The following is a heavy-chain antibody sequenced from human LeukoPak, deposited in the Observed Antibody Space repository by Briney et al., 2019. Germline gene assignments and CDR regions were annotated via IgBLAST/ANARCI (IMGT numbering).Heavy chain of an antibody. Sequence: GGSLRLSCAASGFTFDDYAMHWVRQAPGKGLEWVAVISYDGSNKYYADSVKGRFTISRDNSKNTLYLQMNSLRAEDTAVYYCARDRGSGYDFENWGQGTLVTVSS. V-gene: IGHV3-30*03. CDR1: GFTFDDYA. CDR3: ARDRGSGYDFEN. J-gene: IGHJ4*02. D-gene: IGHD5-12*01. CDR2: ISYDGSNK.